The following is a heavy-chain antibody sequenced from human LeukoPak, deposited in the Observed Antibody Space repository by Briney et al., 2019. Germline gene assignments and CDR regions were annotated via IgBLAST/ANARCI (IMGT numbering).Heavy chain of an antibody. CDR3: AEGFLLSWELTEVDAFDI. CDR1: GFTFSSYA. V-gene: IGHV3-23*01. CDR2: ISGSGGST. Sequence: GGSLRLSCAASGFTFSSYAMSWVRQAPGKGLEWVSAISGSGGSTYYADSVKGRFTISRDNSKNTLYLQMNSLRAEDTAVYYCAEGFLLSWELTEVDAFDIWGQGTMVTVSS. J-gene: IGHJ3*02. D-gene: IGHD1-26*01.